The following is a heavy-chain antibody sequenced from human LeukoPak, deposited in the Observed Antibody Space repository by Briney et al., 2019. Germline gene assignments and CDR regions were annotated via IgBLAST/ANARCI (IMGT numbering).Heavy chain of an antibody. Sequence: GGSLRLSCAASGFTFDDYAMHWVRQAPGKGLEWVSGISWNSGTIGYADSVKGRFSISRDNSWNTLYLQMNSLRTDDTALYYCAKAVVGTGTFGYMDVWGKGTTVTISS. J-gene: IGHJ6*03. CDR3: AKAVVGTGTFGYMDV. V-gene: IGHV3-9*01. CDR1: GFTFDDYA. D-gene: IGHD1-14*01. CDR2: ISWNSGTI.